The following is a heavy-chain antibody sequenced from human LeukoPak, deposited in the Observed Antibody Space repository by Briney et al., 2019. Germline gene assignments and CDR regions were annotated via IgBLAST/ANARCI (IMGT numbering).Heavy chain of an antibody. CDR1: EFTFSSYS. CDR2: ITNSGNSK. J-gene: IGHJ4*02. D-gene: IGHD1-1*01. V-gene: IGHV3-48*04. Sequence: GGSLRLSCAASEFTFSSYSMNWVRQAPGKGLEWVSYITNSGNSKSYADSVKGRFTISRDNAENSLYLQMNSLRAEDTAVYYCARKTGTTGEAFDYWGQGTQVTVSS. CDR3: ARKTGTTGEAFDY.